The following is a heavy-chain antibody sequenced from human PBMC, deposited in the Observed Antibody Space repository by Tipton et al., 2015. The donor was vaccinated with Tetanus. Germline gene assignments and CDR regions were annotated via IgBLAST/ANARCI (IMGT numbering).Heavy chain of an antibody. CDR1: GGSISSYY. Sequence: TLSLTCTVSGGSISSYYWSWIRQPPGKGLEWIGYIYYSGSTNYNPSLKSRVTISVDTYKNQFSLRLSTVTAADAAVYYCARAVGALGGFWFDPWGQGTLVTVSS. CDR2: IYYSGST. V-gene: IGHV4-59*01. D-gene: IGHD1-26*01. J-gene: IGHJ5*02. CDR3: ARAVGALGGFWFDP.